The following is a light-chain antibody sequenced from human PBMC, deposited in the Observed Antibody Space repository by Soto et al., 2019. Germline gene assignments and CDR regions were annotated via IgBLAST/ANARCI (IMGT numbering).Light chain of an antibody. CDR2: DVS. V-gene: IGLV2-14*03. CDR1: SSDVGGYNY. J-gene: IGLJ1*01. CDR3: SSYTSSSLHV. Sequence: QSVLTQPASVSGSPGQSITISCTGTSSDVGGYNYVSWYQLHPGKAPKLMIYDVSNRPSGVSNRFSGSKSGNTASLTISGLQAEDEADYYCSSYTSSSLHVFGTGTKVTV.